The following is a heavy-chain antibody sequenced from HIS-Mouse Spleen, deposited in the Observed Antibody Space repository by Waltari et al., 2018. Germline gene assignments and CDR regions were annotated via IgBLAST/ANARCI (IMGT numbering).Heavy chain of an antibody. CDR3: AGYNWNYGTDY. J-gene: IGHJ4*02. D-gene: IGHD1-7*01. Sequence: QVQLQQWGAGLLKPSETLSLTCAVYGGSFSGYYWSWIRQPPGKGLAWIGEINHSGSTNYNPSLKSRVTISVDTSKNQFSLKLSSVTAADTAVYYCAGYNWNYGTDYWGQGTLVTVSS. CDR1: GGSFSGYY. V-gene: IGHV4-34*01. CDR2: INHSGST.